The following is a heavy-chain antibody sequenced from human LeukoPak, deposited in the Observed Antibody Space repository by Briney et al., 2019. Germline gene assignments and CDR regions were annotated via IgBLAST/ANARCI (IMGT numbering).Heavy chain of an antibody. CDR3: ARGRPDTSVPRTYYMDV. D-gene: IGHD5-18*01. Sequence: ASVKVSCKASGYTFTSFDIFWVRQATGQGLEWMGWMSPNSGNTGSAQKFQGRVTFTRDTSISTSFMELSSLRSEDTAIYYCARGRPDTSVPRTYYMDVWGKGTTVTVSS. CDR2: MSPNSGNT. CDR1: GYTFTSFD. V-gene: IGHV1-8*01. J-gene: IGHJ6*03.